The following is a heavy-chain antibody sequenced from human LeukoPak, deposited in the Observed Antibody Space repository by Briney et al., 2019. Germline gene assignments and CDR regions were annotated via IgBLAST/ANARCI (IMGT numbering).Heavy chain of an antibody. J-gene: IGHJ4*02. Sequence: GGSLRLSCAASGFTFSSYAMHWVRQAPGKGLEWVSSISSSSYIYYADSVKGRFTISRDNAKNSLYLQMNSLRAEDTAVYYCARVPEYYYGSGSYFNYWGQGTLVTVSS. V-gene: IGHV3-21*01. D-gene: IGHD3-10*01. CDR3: ARVPEYYYGSGSYFNY. CDR2: ISSSSYI. CDR1: GFTFSSYA.